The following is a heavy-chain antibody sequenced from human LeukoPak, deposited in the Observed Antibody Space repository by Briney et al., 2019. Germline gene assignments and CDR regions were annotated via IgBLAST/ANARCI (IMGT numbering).Heavy chain of an antibody. D-gene: IGHD6-6*01. J-gene: IGHJ4*02. CDR1: GASITTYY. CDR3: AREYSTSSEGDYFDY. Sequence: SETLSLTCTVPGASITTYYWTWIRQPPGKGLEWIGYIYHSGSTNYNPSLKSRVTISLDTSRNQFSLRLSSVTAADTAVYFCAREYSTSSEGDYFDYWGQGSLVTVSS. CDR2: IYHSGST. V-gene: IGHV4-59*01.